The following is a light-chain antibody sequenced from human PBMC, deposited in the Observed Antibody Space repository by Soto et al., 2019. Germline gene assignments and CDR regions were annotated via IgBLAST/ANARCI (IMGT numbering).Light chain of an antibody. Sequence: EIVLTQSPGTLSLSPGESATLSCRASQSVTSNYLAWYQHKTGQAPGLLIYGASTRAAGIPERFSGSGSGTDFTLTISRLEPEDFAIYYCQQYGSGTWTFGRGTKV. J-gene: IGKJ1*01. CDR1: QSVTSNY. CDR3: QQYGSGTWT. V-gene: IGKV3-20*01. CDR2: GAS.